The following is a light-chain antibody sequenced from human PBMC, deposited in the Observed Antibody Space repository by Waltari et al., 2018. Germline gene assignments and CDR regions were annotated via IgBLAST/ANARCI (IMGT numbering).Light chain of an antibody. CDR1: QILLHSNGNNY. V-gene: IGKV2-28*01. CDR2: LGS. Sequence: DIVMTPFPVSLPVHSGEPASTPCRSRQILLHSNGNNYLEWYLQKPGQSPQLLIYLGSNRASGVPDRFSGSGSGTDFTLKISRVEAEDVGVYYCMQSLQALWTFGPGTKVEFK. J-gene: IGKJ1*01. CDR3: MQSLQALWT.